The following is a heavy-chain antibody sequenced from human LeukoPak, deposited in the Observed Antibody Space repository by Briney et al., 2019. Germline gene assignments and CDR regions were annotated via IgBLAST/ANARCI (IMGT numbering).Heavy chain of an antibody. D-gene: IGHD3-10*01. CDR2: IYTSGST. CDR1: GGSISSGSYY. V-gene: IGHV4-61*02. Sequence: SETLSLTCTVSGGSISSGSYYWSWIRQPAGKGLEWIGRIYTSGSTNYNPSLKSRVTILVDTSKNQFSLKLSSVTAADTAVYYCAREDLETGSYGDFDYWGQGTLVTVSS. J-gene: IGHJ4*02. CDR3: AREDLETGSYGDFDY.